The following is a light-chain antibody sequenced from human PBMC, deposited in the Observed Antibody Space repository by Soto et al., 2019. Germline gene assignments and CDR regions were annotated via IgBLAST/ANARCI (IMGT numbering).Light chain of an antibody. CDR2: GAS. CDR3: QQYGSSPPRFT. J-gene: IGKJ3*01. Sequence: EIVLTQSPGTLSLSPGERATLSCRASQSVSSSYLAWYQQKPGQAPRLLIYGASSRATGIPDRFSGSGSGTDFTHTISRLEPEEFAVYYCQQYGSSPPRFTFGPGTKVDIK. CDR1: QSVSSSY. V-gene: IGKV3-20*01.